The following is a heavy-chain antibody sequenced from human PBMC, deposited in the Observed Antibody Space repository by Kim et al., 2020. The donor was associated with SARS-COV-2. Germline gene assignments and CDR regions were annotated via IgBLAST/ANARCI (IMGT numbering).Heavy chain of an antibody. V-gene: IGHV3-30*07. J-gene: IGHJ6*02. CDR3: ARTLVLSGYYGMDV. D-gene: IGHD3-10*01. Sequence: DAVKGRFTISRDNSKNTLYLQMNSLSAEDTAVYYCARTLVLSGYYGMDVWGQGTTVTVSS.